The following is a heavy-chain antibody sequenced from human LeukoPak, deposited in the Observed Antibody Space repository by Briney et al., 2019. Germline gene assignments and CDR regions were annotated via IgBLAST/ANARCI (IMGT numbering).Heavy chain of an antibody. J-gene: IGHJ4*02. CDR3: ARGYCSGGSCYHFDY. D-gene: IGHD2-15*01. CDR2: INHSGST. Sequence: PSETLSLTCAVYGGSFSGYYWSWIRKPPGKGLEWIGEINHSGSTNYNPSLKSRVTISVDTSKNQFSLKLSSVTAADTAVYYCARGYCSGGSCYHFDYWGQGTLVTVSS. CDR1: GGSFSGYY. V-gene: IGHV4-34*01.